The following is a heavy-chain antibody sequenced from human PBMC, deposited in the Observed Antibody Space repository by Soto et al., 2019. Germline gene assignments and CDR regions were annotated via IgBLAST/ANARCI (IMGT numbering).Heavy chain of an antibody. CDR2: IYYSGST. J-gene: IGHJ4*02. CDR3: ARDDGLEEFDY. D-gene: IGHD1-1*01. V-gene: IGHV4-39*07. Sequence: SETLSLTCTVSGGSISSSSYYWGWIRQPPGKGLEWIGSIYYSGSTYYNPSLKSRVTISVDTSKNQFSLKLSSVTAADTAVYYCARDDGLEEFDYWGQGTLVTVSS. CDR1: GGSISSSSYY.